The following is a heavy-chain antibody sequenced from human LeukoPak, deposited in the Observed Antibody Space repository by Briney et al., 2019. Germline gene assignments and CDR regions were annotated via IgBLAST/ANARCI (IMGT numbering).Heavy chain of an antibody. CDR1: GYSISSAYY. V-gene: IGHV4-38-2*02. CDR3: ARDGLELGFSYFDY. J-gene: IGHJ4*02. Sequence: PSETLSLTCSVSGYSISSAYYWGWIRQPPGKGLEWIGTMYHSGSTNYNPSLKSRVTISVDTSKNQFSLKLSSVTAADTAVYYCARDGLELGFSYFDYWGQGTLVTVSS. CDR2: MYHSGST. D-gene: IGHD3-16*01.